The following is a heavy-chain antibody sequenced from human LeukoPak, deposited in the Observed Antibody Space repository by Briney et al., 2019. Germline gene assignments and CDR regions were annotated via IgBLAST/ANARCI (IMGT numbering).Heavy chain of an antibody. CDR2: INHSGST. CDR3: ARGRYCSSTSCYIRLNRAKKFDY. Sequence: PSETLSLTCAVYGGSFSGYYWSWIRQPPGKGLEWIGEINHSGSTNYNPSLKSRVTISVDTSKNQFSLKLSSVTAADTAVYYCARGRYCSSTSCYIRLNRAKKFDYWGQGTLVTVSS. V-gene: IGHV4-34*01. D-gene: IGHD2-2*02. J-gene: IGHJ4*02. CDR1: GGSFSGYY.